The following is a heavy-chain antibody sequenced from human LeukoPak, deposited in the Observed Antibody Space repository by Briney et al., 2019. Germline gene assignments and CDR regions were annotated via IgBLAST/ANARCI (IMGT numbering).Heavy chain of an antibody. CDR3: AKSGMTNAFDI. Sequence: GGSLRLSCAASGFTFDDYAMHWVRQAPGKGLEWVSGISWNSGSIGYADSVKGRFTISRDNAKNSLYLQMNSLRAEDMALYYCAKSGMTNAFDIWGQGTMVTVSS. CDR1: GFTFDDYA. V-gene: IGHV3-9*03. D-gene: IGHD1-14*01. CDR2: ISWNSGSI. J-gene: IGHJ3*02.